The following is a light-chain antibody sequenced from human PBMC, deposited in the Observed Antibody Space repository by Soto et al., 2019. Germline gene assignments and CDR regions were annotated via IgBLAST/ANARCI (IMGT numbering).Light chain of an antibody. J-gene: IGKJ5*01. CDR3: QQYTSSLNT. Sequence: EIVLTQSPGTLSLSPGERATLSCRASQSVSSSYLAWYQQKPGQAPRLLIYGAFVRATGVPDRFSGSGSGTDFTLTISRLEPEDFAVYYCQQYTSSLNTFGQGTRLEI. CDR2: GAF. CDR1: QSVSSSY. V-gene: IGKV3-20*01.